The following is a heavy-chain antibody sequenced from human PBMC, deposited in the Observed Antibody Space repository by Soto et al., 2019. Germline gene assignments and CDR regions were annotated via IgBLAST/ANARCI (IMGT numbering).Heavy chain of an antibody. CDR1: EFTFSDYY. Sequence: QVQLVESGGGLVKPGGSLRLSCAASEFTFSDYYMTWIRQAPGKGLEWVSYISSSGRTINYANSVKGRFTISRDNANNSLDLQMNSLRADVTAVYYCARVTNFDWLIPRDYYLAYWGQGTLVDVSA. CDR2: ISSSGRTI. J-gene: IGHJ4*02. CDR3: ARVTNFDWLIPRDYYLAY. V-gene: IGHV3-11*01. D-gene: IGHD3-9*01.